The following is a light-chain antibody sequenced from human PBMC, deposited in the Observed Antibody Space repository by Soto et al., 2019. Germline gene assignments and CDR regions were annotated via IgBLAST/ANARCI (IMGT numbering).Light chain of an antibody. Sequence: EVVLTQSPDTLSLSPGERATLSCRASQSVSSYLAWYQQKPGQAPRLLIYGASSRATGIPDRFSGSGSGTDFTLTINRLEPEDFAVYYCQQYGDLPWTFGQGTKVDIK. V-gene: IGKV3-20*01. CDR3: QQYGDLPWT. CDR2: GAS. CDR1: QSVSSY. J-gene: IGKJ1*01.